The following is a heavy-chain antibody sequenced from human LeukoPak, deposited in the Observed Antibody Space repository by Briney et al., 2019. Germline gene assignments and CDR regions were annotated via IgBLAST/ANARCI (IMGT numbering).Heavy chain of an antibody. CDR1: GGSISSYY. CDR3: ARDLYDDNRCFDF. J-gene: IGHJ4*02. CDR2: IYYSGST. Sequence: PSETLSLTCTVSGGSISSYYWSWIRQPPGKGLEWIGYIYYSGSTNYNPSLKSRVTISVDTSKNQFSLRVDSVTAADTAVYYCARDLYDDNRCFDFWGQGILVTVSS. D-gene: IGHD1-14*01. V-gene: IGHV4-59*12.